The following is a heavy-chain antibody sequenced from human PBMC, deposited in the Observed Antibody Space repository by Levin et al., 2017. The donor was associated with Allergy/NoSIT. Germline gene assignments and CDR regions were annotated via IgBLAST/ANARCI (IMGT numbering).Heavy chain of an antibody. V-gene: IGHV3-48*03. CDR3: ARQLVNFWSCYNYFDY. D-gene: IGHD3-3*01. J-gene: IGHJ4*02. CDR2: IRSSGSTI. CDR1: GFTFSSYE. Sequence: PGASVKVSCAASGFTFSSYEMNWVRQAPGKGLEWVSYIRSSGSTIYYADSVKGRFTISRDNAKNSLYLQMNSLRAEDTAVYYCARQLVNFWSCYNYFDYWGQGTLVTVSS.